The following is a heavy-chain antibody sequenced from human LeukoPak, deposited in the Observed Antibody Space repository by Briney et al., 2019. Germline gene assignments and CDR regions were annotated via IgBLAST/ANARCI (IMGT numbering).Heavy chain of an antibody. CDR3: ARDLGDGTPFDY. D-gene: IGHD1-7*01. CDR2: ITNDGSST. J-gene: IGHJ4*02. V-gene: IGHV3-74*01. CDR1: GFTFSSYW. Sequence: QPGGSLRLSCAASGFTFSSYWMHWVRQAPGKGLVWVSRITNDGSSTGDADSVKGRFTISRGNAKNTLYLQMNSLRVEDTAVYYCARDLGDGTPFDYWGQGTLVTVSS.